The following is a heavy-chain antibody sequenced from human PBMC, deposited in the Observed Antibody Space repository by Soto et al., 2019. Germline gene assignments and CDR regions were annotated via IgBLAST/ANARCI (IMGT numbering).Heavy chain of an antibody. CDR1: GFTFSRYG. CDR2: VSHDELAQ. Sequence: QVQLMESGGGVVQPGTSLRLLCEGAGFTFSRYGMHWVRQAPGMGLEWVAVVSHDELAQYYGDSVKGRFTISRDNSQNTLYLQMNNLSTEDTAIYYCAKETIEVGGPNYFDYWGQGTLVTVSS. V-gene: IGHV3-30*18. CDR3: AKETIEVGGPNYFDY. J-gene: IGHJ4*02. D-gene: IGHD6-19*01.